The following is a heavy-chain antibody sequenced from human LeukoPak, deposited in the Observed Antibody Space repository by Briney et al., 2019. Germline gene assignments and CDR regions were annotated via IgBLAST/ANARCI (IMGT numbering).Heavy chain of an antibody. D-gene: IGHD3-10*01. V-gene: IGHV3-30*02. Sequence: PGGSLRLSCAASGFTFSSYGMHWVRQAPGKGLEWVAFIRYDGSNKYYADSVKGRFTISRDNSKNTLYLQMNSLRAEDTAVYYCAKDHGPLWFGERYYFDYWGQGTLVTVSS. CDR2: IRYDGSNK. CDR1: GFTFSSYG. J-gene: IGHJ4*02. CDR3: AKDHGPLWFGERYYFDY.